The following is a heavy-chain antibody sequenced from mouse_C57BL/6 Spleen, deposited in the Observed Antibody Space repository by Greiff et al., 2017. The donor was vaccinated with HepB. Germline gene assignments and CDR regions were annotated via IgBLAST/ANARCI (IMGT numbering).Heavy chain of an antibody. CDR3: ALTGSVVAPFAY. D-gene: IGHD1-1*01. Sequence: QVHVKQSGAELAKPGASVKLSCKASGYTFTSYWMHWVKQRPGQGLEWIGYINPSSGYTKYNQKFKDKATLTADKSSSTAYMQLSSLTYEDSAVYYCALTGSVVAPFAYWGQGTLVTVSA. V-gene: IGHV1-7*01. CDR2: INPSSGYT. J-gene: IGHJ3*01. CDR1: GYTFTSYW.